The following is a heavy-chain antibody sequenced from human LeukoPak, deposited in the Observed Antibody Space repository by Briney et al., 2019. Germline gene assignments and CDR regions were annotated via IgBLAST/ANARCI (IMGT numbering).Heavy chain of an antibody. Sequence: PSEALSLTCTVSGHSISSGYYWGWIRQPPGKGLEWIGSIYHSGSTYYNPSLKSRVTISVDTSKNQLSLKLNSVTAADTAVYYCARDQNWAIDYWGQGTLVTVSS. CDR3: ARDQNWAIDY. J-gene: IGHJ4*02. CDR1: GHSISSGYY. D-gene: IGHD7-27*01. V-gene: IGHV4-38-2*02. CDR2: IYHSGST.